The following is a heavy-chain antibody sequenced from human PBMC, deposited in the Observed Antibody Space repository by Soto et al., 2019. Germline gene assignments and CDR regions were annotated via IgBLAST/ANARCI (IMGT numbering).Heavy chain of an antibody. Sequence: SETLSLTCTVSGGSISSSSYYWGWIRQPPGKGLEWIGSIYYSGSTYYNPSLKSRVTISVDTSKNQFSLKLSSVTAADTAVYYCAGTTVTDYDIGAFDIWGQGTMVTVSS. J-gene: IGHJ3*02. CDR1: GGSISSSSYY. D-gene: IGHD4-17*01. V-gene: IGHV4-39*01. CDR2: IYYSGST. CDR3: AGTTVTDYDIGAFDI.